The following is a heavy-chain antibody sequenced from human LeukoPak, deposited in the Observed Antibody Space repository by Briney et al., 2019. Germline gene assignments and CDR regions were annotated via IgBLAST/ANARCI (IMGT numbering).Heavy chain of an antibody. V-gene: IGHV3-21*01. CDR2: ICSSSSYI. Sequence: GGSLRLSCAASGFTFSSYSMNWVRQAPGKGLEWVSSICSSSSYIYYADSVKGRFTISRDNAKNSLYLQMNSLRAEDTAVYYCARGLAGSSTSCYNFWGQGTLVTVSS. J-gene: IGHJ4*02. CDR3: ARGLAGSSTSCYNF. D-gene: IGHD2-2*02. CDR1: GFTFSSYS.